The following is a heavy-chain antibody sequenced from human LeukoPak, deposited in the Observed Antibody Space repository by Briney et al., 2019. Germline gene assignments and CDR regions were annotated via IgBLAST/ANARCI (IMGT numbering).Heavy chain of an antibody. V-gene: IGHV3-30-3*01. CDR1: GFTFSSYA. CDR3: AREDCSSTSCYDPSVSDY. D-gene: IGHD2-2*01. Sequence: GGSLRLSCAASGFTFSSYAMHWVRQAPGKGLEWVAVISYDGSNKYYADSVKGRFTISRDNSKNTLYLQMNSLRAEDTAVYYCAREDCSSTSCYDPSVSDYWGQGTLVTVSS. CDR2: ISYDGSNK. J-gene: IGHJ4*02.